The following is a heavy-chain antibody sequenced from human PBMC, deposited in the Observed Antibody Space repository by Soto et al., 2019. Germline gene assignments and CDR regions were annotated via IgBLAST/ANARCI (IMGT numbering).Heavy chain of an antibody. V-gene: IGHV3-7*01. CDR2: IKQDGSQK. D-gene: IGHD3-22*01. J-gene: IGHJ4*02. CDR1: GLTFSSYW. CDR3: ASVYYYDSSGYSPGGY. Sequence: GGSLRLSCAASGLTFSSYWMSWVRQAPGKGLEWVANIKQDGSQKYYVDSVKGRFTISRDNAKNSLYLQMNSLRVEDTAVYYCASVYYYDSSGYSPGGYWGQGALVTVPS.